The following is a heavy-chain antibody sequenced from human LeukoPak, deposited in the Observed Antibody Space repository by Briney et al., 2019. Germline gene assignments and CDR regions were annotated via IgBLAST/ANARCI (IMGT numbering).Heavy chain of an antibody. D-gene: IGHD3-22*01. J-gene: IGHJ4*02. CDR1: GFTFSSYA. V-gene: IGHV3-23*01. CDR2: ISGSGGST. CDR3: AKFPRVVINEYYFDY. Sequence: GGSLRLSCAASGFTFSSYAMSWVRQAPGKGLEWVSAISGSGGSTYYAGSVKGRFTISRDNSKNTLYLQMNSLRAEDTAVYYCAKFPRVVINEYYFDYWGQGTLVTVSS.